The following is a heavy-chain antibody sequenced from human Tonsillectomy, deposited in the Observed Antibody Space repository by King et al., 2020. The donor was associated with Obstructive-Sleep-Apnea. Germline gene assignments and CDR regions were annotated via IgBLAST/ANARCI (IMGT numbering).Heavy chain of an antibody. CDR2: IYYTGSS. J-gene: IGHJ5*02. Sequence: VQLQESGPGLVKPSETLSLTCTVSGGSISSFYWNWIRQPPGKGLEWIGYIYYTGSSNYNPSLKSRVTISVDTSKNQFSLSLSSVTAADTAVYYCARAPYGSGIIDWFAPWGQGTLVTVSS. CDR1: GGSISSFY. V-gene: IGHV4-59*01. D-gene: IGHD3-10*01. CDR3: ARAPYGSGIIDWFAP.